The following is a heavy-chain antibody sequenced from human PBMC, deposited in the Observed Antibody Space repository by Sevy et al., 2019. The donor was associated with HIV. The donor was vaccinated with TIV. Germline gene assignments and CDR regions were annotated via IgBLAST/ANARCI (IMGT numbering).Heavy chain of an antibody. CDR3: ARVSIFGVVTVYYYYGMDV. V-gene: IGHV3-11*01. J-gene: IGHJ6*02. CDR1: GFTFSDYY. CDR2: ISSSGSTI. Sequence: GGSLRLSCAASGFTFSDYYMSWIRQAPGKGLEWVSYISSSGSTIYYADSVKGRFTISRDNAKNSLYLQMNSLRAEDTAVYYCARVSIFGVVTVYYYYGMDVWGQGTTVTVS. D-gene: IGHD3-3*01.